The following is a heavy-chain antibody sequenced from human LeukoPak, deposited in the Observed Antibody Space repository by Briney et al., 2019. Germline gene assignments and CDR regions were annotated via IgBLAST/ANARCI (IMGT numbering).Heavy chain of an antibody. Sequence: QSGGSLRLSCAASGFTFSSYAMSWVRQAPGKGLEWVSAISGSGGSTYYADSVKGRFTISRDNSKNTLYLQMNSLRAEDTAVYYCAKDIWNYYYDSSGPRGVFDYWGQGTLVTVSS. D-gene: IGHD3-22*01. V-gene: IGHV3-23*01. CDR3: AKDIWNYYYDSSGPRGVFDY. CDR1: GFTFSSYA. J-gene: IGHJ4*02. CDR2: ISGSGGST.